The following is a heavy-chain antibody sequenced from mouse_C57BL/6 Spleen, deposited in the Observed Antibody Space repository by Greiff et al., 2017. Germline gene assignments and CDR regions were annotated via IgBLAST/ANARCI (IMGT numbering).Heavy chain of an antibody. V-gene: IGHV1-15*01. CDR3: TRQWLLYDY. D-gene: IGHD2-3*01. CDR2: IDPETGGT. Sequence: VKLMESGAELARPGASVTLSCKASGYTFTDYEMHWVKQTPVHGLEWIGAIDPETGGTAYNQKFKGKAILTADKSSSTAYMELRSLTSEDSAVYYCTRQWLLYDYWGQGTTLTVSS. CDR1: GYTFTDYE. J-gene: IGHJ2*01.